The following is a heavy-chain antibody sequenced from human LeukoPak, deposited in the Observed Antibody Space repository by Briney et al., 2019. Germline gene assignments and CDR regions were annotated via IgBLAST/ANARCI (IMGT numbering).Heavy chain of an antibody. CDR2: ITGSGGTT. J-gene: IGHJ3*02. V-gene: IGHV3-23*01. CDR3: AKEGDYYGSGSYRDGFDI. Sequence: PGGSLRLSCAASGFSFSIYGMNWVRQAPGKGLEWVSGITGSGGTTYYADSVKGRATISRDNSKNTLYLQMNSLRPEDTAVYYCAKEGDYYGSGSYRDGFDIWGQGTRATVSS. D-gene: IGHD3-10*01. CDR1: GFSFSIYG.